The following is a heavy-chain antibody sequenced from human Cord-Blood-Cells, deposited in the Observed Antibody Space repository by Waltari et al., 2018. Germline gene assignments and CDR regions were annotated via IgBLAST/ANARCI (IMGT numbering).Heavy chain of an antibody. CDR3: ARNYDSSGYDAFDI. J-gene: IGHJ3*02. V-gene: IGHV3-33*01. CDR2: IWYDGSNK. CDR1: GFTFMSYG. D-gene: IGHD3-22*01. Sequence: QVQLVESGGGVVPPGRSLRLSCAASGFTFMSYGMHWVRQAPGKGLEWVAVIWYDGSNKYYADSVKGRFTISRDNSKNTLYLQMNSLRAEDTAVYYCARNYDSSGYDAFDIWGQGTMVTVSS.